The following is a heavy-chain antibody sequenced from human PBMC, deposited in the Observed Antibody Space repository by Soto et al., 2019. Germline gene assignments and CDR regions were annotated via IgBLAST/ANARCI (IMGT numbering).Heavy chain of an antibody. D-gene: IGHD3-22*01. CDR2: ISGSGGST. CDR1: GFTFSSYA. CDR3: AKSYYYDSSGYQTDYYYGMDV. Sequence: VGSLRLSCAASGFTFSSYAMSWVRQAPGKGLEWVSAISGSGGSTYYADPVKGRFTISRDNSKNTLYLQMNSLRAEDTAVYYCAKSYYYDSSGYQTDYYYGMDVWGQGTTVTVSS. V-gene: IGHV3-23*01. J-gene: IGHJ6*02.